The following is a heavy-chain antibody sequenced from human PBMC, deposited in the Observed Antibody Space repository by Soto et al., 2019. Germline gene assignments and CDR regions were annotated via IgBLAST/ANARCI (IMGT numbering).Heavy chain of an antibody. V-gene: IGHV1-46*03. Sequence: QVQLVQSGAEVKKPGASVKVSCKASGYTFTSYYMHWVRQAPGQGLEWMGIINTSGGSTSYAQKFQGRVTMTRDTSTSTVYMELSSLRSEDTAVYYCARDRRWDPYYYYYMDVWGKGTTVTVSS. J-gene: IGHJ6*03. CDR3: ARDRRWDPYYYYYMDV. CDR2: INTSGGST. CDR1: GYTFTSYY. D-gene: IGHD1-26*01.